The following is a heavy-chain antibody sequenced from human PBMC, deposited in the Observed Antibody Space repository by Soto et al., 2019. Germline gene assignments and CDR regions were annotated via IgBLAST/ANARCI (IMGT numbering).Heavy chain of an antibody. D-gene: IGHD3-3*01. CDR2: ISGSGESR. V-gene: IGHV3-23*01. CDR3: AKGTIFGVISSGMDV. Sequence: VQLLESGGGLVQPGESLRLSCAASRFSFTNYAMSWVRQAPGKGLDWVSGISGSGESRYYADSVKGRFTISRDNSHNTLYLQMNSLRAEDTAVYYCAKGTIFGVISSGMDVWGQGTTVTVSS. CDR1: RFSFTNYA. J-gene: IGHJ6*02.